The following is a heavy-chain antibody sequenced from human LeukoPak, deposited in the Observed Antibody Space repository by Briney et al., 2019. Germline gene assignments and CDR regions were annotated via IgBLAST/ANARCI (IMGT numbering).Heavy chain of an antibody. CDR1: GFTFSVYY. CDR3: ARDLGAFDI. J-gene: IGHJ3*02. CDR2: IISSGSPV. V-gene: IGHV3-11*04. D-gene: IGHD7-27*01. Sequence: GGSLTLSWAVSGFTFSVYYMRCIRQPPGRLVEWVAYIISSGSPVYYAASVKGRSIISRDHAKNSLYLQMTSLRAEDTAVYYCARDLGAFDIWGQGTMVTVSS.